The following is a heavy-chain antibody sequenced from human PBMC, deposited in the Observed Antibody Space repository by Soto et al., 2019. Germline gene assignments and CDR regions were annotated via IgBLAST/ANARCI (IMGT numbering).Heavy chain of an antibody. D-gene: IGHD3-16*01. CDR3: VSKLGPYYYGLDV. CDR1: GDSITNNHW. Sequence: SETLSLTCTVYGDSITNNHWWSWARQPPGKGPELIGEIYHTGIANYNPSLESRVAFSVDKSKNQFSLSLTSVTAADTAVYYCVSKLGPYYYGLDVWGQGTTVTVSS. V-gene: IGHV4-4*02. CDR2: IYHTGIA. J-gene: IGHJ6*02.